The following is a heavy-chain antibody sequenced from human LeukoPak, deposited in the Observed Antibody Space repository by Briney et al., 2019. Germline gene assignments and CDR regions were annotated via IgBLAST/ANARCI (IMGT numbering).Heavy chain of an antibody. CDR2: ISGSGGST. CDR3: AKRVYGDYAIFDY. V-gene: IGHV3-23*01. Sequence: TGGSLRLSCAASGFTFSSYVMSWVRQAPGKGLEWVSSISGSGGSTYYADSVKGRFTISRDNSKNTLYLQMSSLRADDTAVYYCAKRVYGDYAIFDYWGQGTLVTVSS. D-gene: IGHD4-17*01. CDR1: GFTFSSYV. J-gene: IGHJ4*02.